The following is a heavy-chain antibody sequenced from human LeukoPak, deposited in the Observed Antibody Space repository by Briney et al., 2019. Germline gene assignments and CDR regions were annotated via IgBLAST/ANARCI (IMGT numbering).Heavy chain of an antibody. CDR3: ARTGVGGGYRFDY. V-gene: IGHV3-23*01. J-gene: IGHJ4*02. CDR2: ISSSGGST. Sequence: GGSLRLSCAASGFTFSSYGMYWVRQAPGKGLEWVSGISSSGGSTYYADSVRGRFTISRDNFKNTLDVQMSSLGVEDTAIYYCARTGVGGGYRFDYWGQGTLVTVSS. CDR1: GFTFSSYG. D-gene: IGHD1-26*01.